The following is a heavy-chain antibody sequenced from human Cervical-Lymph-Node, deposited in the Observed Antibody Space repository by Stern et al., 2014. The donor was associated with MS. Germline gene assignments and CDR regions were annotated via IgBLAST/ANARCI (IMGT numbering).Heavy chain of an antibody. CDR2: MKPSSGNT. D-gene: IGHD3-10*01. V-gene: IGHV1-8*01. Sequence: VQLVESGAEVKKPGASVKVSCKASGYTFTDYDINWVRQTTGQGFEWMGWMKPSSGNTGYEQKFQGRVTMTRNTSISTAYMELTSLSSDDTAVYYCARGGGMIITPFTSWGQGTLVMVSS. CDR3: ARGGGMIITPFTS. CDR1: GYTFTDYD. J-gene: IGHJ5*02.